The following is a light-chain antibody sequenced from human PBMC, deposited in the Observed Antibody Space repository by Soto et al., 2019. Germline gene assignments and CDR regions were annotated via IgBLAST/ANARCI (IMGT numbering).Light chain of an antibody. CDR1: SSDVGGYNY. V-gene: IGLV2-14*01. Sequence: QSALTQPASVSGSPGQSITISCTGTSSDVGGYNYVSWYQQHPGKAPKLMIYEVSNRPSGVSNRFSGSKSGNTASLTISGLQAEDEADYYCRSYTSSSTPVVFGGVTKLTVL. J-gene: IGLJ2*01. CDR3: RSYTSSSTPVV. CDR2: EVS.